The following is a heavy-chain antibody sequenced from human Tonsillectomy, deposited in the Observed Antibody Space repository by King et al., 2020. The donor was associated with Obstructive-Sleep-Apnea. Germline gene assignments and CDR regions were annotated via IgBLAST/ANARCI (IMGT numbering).Heavy chain of an antibody. CDR2: ISGSGGST. D-gene: IGHD3-16*02. CDR3: AIIPLGELSFPSY. V-gene: IGHV3-23*04. CDR1: GFTFSSYA. Sequence: EVQLVESGGGLLQPGGSLRLSCAASGFTFSSYAMSWVRQAPGKGLEWVSAISGSGGSTYYADSVKGRFTISRDNSKNTLYLQMNSLRAEDTAVYYCAIIPLGELSFPSYWGQGTLVTVSS. J-gene: IGHJ4*02.